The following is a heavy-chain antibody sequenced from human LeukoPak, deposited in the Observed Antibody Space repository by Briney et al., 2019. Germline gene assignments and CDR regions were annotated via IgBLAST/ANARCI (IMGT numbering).Heavy chain of an antibody. Sequence: PGRSLRLSCAASGFTFSSYGMHWVRQAPGKGLEWVAVISYDGSNKYYADSVKGRFTISRDNSKNTLYLQMNSLRTEDTAVYYCAKDEHYYYDSSGPDYWGQGTLVTVSS. CDR2: ISYDGSNK. J-gene: IGHJ4*02. D-gene: IGHD3-22*01. CDR3: AKDEHYYYDSSGPDY. V-gene: IGHV3-30*18. CDR1: GFTFSSYG.